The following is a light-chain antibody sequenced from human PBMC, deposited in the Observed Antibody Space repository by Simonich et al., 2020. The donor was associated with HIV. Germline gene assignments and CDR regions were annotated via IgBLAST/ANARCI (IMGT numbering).Light chain of an antibody. Sequence: QSALTQPASVSGSPGQSITISCTGTGSDVGVYNYVSWYQQPPGKAPKLMIYDISKRPSGVSNRFSGSKSGNTASQTISGLQAEDEADYYCSSYTSSSTLVFGGGTKLTVL. J-gene: IGLJ3*02. CDR1: GSDVGVYNY. CDR2: DIS. CDR3: SSYTSSSTLV. V-gene: IGLV2-14*01.